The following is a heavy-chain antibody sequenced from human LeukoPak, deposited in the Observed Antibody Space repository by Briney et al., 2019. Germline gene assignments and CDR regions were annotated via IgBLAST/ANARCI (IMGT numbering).Heavy chain of an antibody. V-gene: IGHV3-11*01. J-gene: IGHJ6*02. D-gene: IGHD5-12*01. CDR2: ISSSGTTI. CDR3: ARGWVLGYIGYDWGTPNYYYGMDV. CDR1: GFTFSDYY. Sequence: GGSLRLSCAASGFTFSDYYMSWIRQAPGKGLEWVSYISSSGTTIYYADSVKGRFTISRDNAKNSLYLQMNSLRAEDTAVYYCARGWVLGYIGYDWGTPNYYYGMDVWGQGTTVTVSS.